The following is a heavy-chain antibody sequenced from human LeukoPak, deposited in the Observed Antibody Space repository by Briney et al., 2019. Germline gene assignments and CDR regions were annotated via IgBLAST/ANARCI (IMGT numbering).Heavy chain of an antibody. CDR3: ARDGYYYDSSGYYPPFDY. V-gene: IGHV3-21*04. J-gene: IGHJ4*02. CDR1: GFTFSSYE. Sequence: GGSLRLSCAASGFTFSSYEMNWVRQAPGKGLEWVSSISSSSSYIYYADSVKGRFTISRDNAKNSLYLQMNSLRAEDTALYYCARDGYYYDSSGYYPPFDYWGQGTLVTVSS. CDR2: ISSSSSYI. D-gene: IGHD3-22*01.